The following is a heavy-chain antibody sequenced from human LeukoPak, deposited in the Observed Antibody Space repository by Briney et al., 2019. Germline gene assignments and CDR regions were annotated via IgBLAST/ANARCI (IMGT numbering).Heavy chain of an antibody. J-gene: IGHJ4*02. CDR1: GFTFSSYA. CDR2: ISSNGGST. V-gene: IGHV3-64*02. CDR3: ARMTLYGSGTVD. Sequence: GGSLRLSCAASGFTFSSYAMHWVRQAPGKGLEYVSVISSNGGSTYYAGSVKGRFTISRDNSKNTVNLQMGSLRIEDTAVYHCARMTLYGSGTVDWGQGILVTVSS. D-gene: IGHD3-10*01.